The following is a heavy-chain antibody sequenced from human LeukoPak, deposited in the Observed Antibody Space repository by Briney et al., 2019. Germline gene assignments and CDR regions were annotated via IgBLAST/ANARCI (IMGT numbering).Heavy chain of an antibody. CDR2: IKHDGSEK. CDR3: AKNPQYSSPPGRA. V-gene: IGHV3-7*03. J-gene: IGHJ4*02. Sequence: QPGESLRLSCAASEFTFSNYWMSWVRQAPGKGLEWVANIKHDGSEKSYVDSVKGRFIISRDNAKNSLYLQMNSLRAEDTAVYYCAKNPQYSSPPGRAWGQGTLVTVSS. CDR1: EFTFSNYW. D-gene: IGHD6-6*01.